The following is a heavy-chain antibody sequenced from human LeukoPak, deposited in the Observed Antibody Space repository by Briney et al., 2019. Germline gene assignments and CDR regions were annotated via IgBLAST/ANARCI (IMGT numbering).Heavy chain of an antibody. CDR3: ARVRGYSYGYDY. D-gene: IGHD5-18*01. CDR1: GGSFSGSY. Sequence: PSETLSLTCGVFGGSFSGSYWSWIRQPPGKGLEWIGEISHSGSISYNSSIKSRVTISVDTSKNQFSLRLRSVTAADTAVYYCARVRGYSYGYDYWGQGTLVTVSS. J-gene: IGHJ4*02. V-gene: IGHV4-34*01. CDR2: ISHSGSI.